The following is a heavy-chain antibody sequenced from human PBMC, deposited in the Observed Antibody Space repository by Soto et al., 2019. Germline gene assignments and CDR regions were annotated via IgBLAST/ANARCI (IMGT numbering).Heavy chain of an antibody. Sequence: SETLSLTCTVSGGSISSGDYYWSWIRQPPGKGLEWIGYIYYSGSTYYNPSLKSRVTISVDTSKSQFSLKLSSVTAADTAVYYCARSYYYDSSGYRWFDPWGQGTLVTVSS. D-gene: IGHD3-22*01. CDR1: GGSISSGDYY. CDR2: IYYSGST. CDR3: ARSYYYDSSGYRWFDP. J-gene: IGHJ5*02. V-gene: IGHV4-30-4*01.